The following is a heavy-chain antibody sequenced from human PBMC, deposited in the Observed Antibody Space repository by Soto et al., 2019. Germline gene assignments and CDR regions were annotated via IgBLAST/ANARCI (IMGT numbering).Heavy chain of an antibody. Sequence: ASVKVSCKASGYTFTSYGISWVRQAPGQGLEWMGWISAYNGNTNYAQKLQGRVTMTTDTSTSTAYMELRSLESDDTAVYYCSTQPYHGSGAFDIWGQGTMVTVSS. CDR1: GYTFTSYG. J-gene: IGHJ3*02. V-gene: IGHV1-18*04. CDR3: STQPYHGSGAFDI. D-gene: IGHD3-10*01. CDR2: ISAYNGNT.